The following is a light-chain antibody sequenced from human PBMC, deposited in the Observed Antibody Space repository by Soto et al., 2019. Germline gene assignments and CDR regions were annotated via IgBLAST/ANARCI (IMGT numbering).Light chain of an antibody. Sequence: QSVLTQPASVSGSPGQSLTISCTGTSSDVGGYNYVSWYQHHPGKAPKLMIYDVNNRPSGVSNRCFGSKSGNTASLTISGLQAEDEADYYCSSYSSSSLYVFGTATKLTVL. V-gene: IGLV2-14*03. J-gene: IGLJ1*01. CDR3: SSYSSSSLYV. CDR1: SSDVGGYNY. CDR2: DVN.